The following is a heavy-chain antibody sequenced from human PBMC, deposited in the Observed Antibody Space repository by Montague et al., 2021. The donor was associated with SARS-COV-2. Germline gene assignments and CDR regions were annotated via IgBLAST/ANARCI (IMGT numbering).Heavy chain of an antibody. CDR3: ARGRNEVSMIVVVLTGAYYYIDV. Sequence: SETLSLTCAVYGGSFSDHYWSWIRQPPGKGLEWVGEINNSGSTNYNPSLKSRVTISEDTSKNQFSLKLHSVTAADTAVYYCARGRNEVSMIVVVLTGAYYYIDVWGQGTTVTVSS. CDR2: INNSGST. CDR1: GGSFSDHY. V-gene: IGHV4-34*01. J-gene: IGHJ6*03. D-gene: IGHD3-22*01.